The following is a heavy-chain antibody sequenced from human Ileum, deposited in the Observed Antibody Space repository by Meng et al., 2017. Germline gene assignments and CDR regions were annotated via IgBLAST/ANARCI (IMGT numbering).Heavy chain of an antibody. D-gene: IGHD1-1*01. J-gene: IGHJ4*02. CDR3: ARENDNWNYFDY. CDR2: INAGNGNI. CDR1: GYTFRNYP. V-gene: IGHV1-3*01. Sequence: QVQLVQSGTEGKKVGASVKVSCTASGYTFRNYPLHWVRQAPGQRPERMGWINAGNGNIKISQKFQGRITITSDTSATAYMELSSLRSEDTAVYFCARENDNWNYFDYWGQGSLVTVSS.